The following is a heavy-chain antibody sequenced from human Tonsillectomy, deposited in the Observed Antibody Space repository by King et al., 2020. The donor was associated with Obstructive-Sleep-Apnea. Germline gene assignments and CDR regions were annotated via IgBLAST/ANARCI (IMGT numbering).Heavy chain of an antibody. CDR2: IRYDGSNK. Sequence: VQLVESGGGVVQPGRSLRLSCAASGFTFSSYGMHWVRQAPGKGLEWVAFIRYDGSNKYYEDSVKGRFTISRDNSKNTLYLQMNSLRAEDTAVYYCAKYYDSSGYFDYWGQGTLVTVSS. V-gene: IGHV3-30*02. CDR3: AKYYDSSGYFDY. D-gene: IGHD3-22*01. J-gene: IGHJ4*02. CDR1: GFTFSSYG.